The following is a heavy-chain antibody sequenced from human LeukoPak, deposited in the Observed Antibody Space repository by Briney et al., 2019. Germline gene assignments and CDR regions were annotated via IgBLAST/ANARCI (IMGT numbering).Heavy chain of an antibody. CDR2: ISSSSSYI. CDR3: ARGDYDFWSGPSAGYYYGMDV. CDR1: GFTFSSYS. Sequence: PGGSQRLSCAASGFTFSSYSMNWVRQAPGKGLEWVSSISSSSSYIYYADSVKGRFTISRDNAKNSLYLQMNSLRAEDTAVYYCARGDYDFWSGPSAGYYYGMDVWGQGTTVTVSS. V-gene: IGHV3-21*01. D-gene: IGHD3-3*01. J-gene: IGHJ6*02.